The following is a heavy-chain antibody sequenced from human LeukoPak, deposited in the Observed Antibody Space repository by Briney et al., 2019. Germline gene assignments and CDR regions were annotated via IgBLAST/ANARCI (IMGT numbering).Heavy chain of an antibody. J-gene: IGHJ6*03. D-gene: IGHD3-3*01. CDR2: MNPNSGNT. CDR1: GYTFTSYD. CDR3: ARGPEDFWSGYYTGWYYYYYYYMDV. V-gene: IGHV1-8*03. Sequence: ASVKVSCKASGYTFTSYDINWVRQATGQGLEWMGWMNPNSGNTGYAQKFQGRVTITRNTSISTAYMELSSLRSEDTAVYYCARGPEDFWSGYYTGWYYYYYYYMDVWGKGTTVTVSS.